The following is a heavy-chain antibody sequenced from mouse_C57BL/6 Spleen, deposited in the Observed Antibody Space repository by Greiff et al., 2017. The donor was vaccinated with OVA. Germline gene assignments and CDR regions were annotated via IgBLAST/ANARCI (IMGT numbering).Heavy chain of an antibody. V-gene: IGHV10-1*01. CDR1: GFSFNTYA. D-gene: IGHD1-1*01. CDR3: VRPSYGSPSWFAY. J-gene: IGHJ3*01. Sequence: EVQLVESGGGLVQPKGSLKLSCAASGFSFNTYAMNWVRQAPGKGLEWVARIRSKSNNYATYYADSVKDRFTISRDDSEIMLYLQMNNLKTEDTAMDYCVRPSYGSPSWFAYWGQGTLVTVSA. CDR2: IRSKSNNYAT.